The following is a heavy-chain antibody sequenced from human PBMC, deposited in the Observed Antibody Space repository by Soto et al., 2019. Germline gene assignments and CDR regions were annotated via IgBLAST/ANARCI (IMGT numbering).Heavy chain of an antibody. CDR1: GDSINNGYW. CDR2: KHHSGST. V-gene: IGHV4-4*02. D-gene: IGHD6-19*01. Sequence: QVQLQESGPRLVKPSGTLSLTCGVSGDSINNGYWWTWVRQPPGKGLEWIGEKHHSGSTNYNLSLKSRVSISVDKSKNQFSLNLSSVTAADTAVYFCASSSGWWRLDVWGQGTTVTVSS. J-gene: IGHJ6*02. CDR3: ASSSGWWRLDV.